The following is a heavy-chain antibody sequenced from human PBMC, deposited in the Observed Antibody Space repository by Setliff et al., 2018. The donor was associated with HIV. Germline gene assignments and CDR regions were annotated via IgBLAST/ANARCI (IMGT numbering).Heavy chain of an antibody. J-gene: IGHJ5*02. CDR3: ARDLNRGYSGYVYNWFDP. CDR2: IYYNGSP. V-gene: IGHV4-39*07. CDR1: GGSISSGNYY. Sequence: SETLSLTCTVSGGSISSGNYYWGWIRQPPGKGLEWIGSIYYNGSPSYNPSLKSRLTISLDTSKNQFSLKLTSVIAADTAVYYCARDLNRGYSGYVYNWFDPWGQGTLVTVSS. D-gene: IGHD5-12*01.